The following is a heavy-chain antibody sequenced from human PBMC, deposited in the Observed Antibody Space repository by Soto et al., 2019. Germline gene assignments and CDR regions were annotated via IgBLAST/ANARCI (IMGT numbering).Heavy chain of an antibody. CDR1: GGSVSSGSYY. CDR2: IYYSGST. CDR3: ARCYYYYSSGYLSPWLCLDY. D-gene: IGHD3-22*01. V-gene: IGHV4-61*01. J-gene: IGHJ4*02. Sequence: SETLSLTCTVSGGSVSSGSYYWSWIRQPPGKGLEWIGYIYYSGSTNYNPSLKSRVTISVDTSKNQFSLKLSSVTAADTAVYYCARCYYYYSSGYLSPWLCLDYWGQGTLVTVSS.